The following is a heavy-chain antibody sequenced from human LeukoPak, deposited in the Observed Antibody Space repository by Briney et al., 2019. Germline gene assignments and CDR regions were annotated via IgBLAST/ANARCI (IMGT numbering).Heavy chain of an antibody. D-gene: IGHD6-19*01. Sequence: KPSETLSLTCTVSGYSISSGYYWGWIRPPPGKGLEWIGIIYHSGSTYYNPSLKSRVTISVDTSKNQFSLKLSSVTAADTAVYYCARDSVAGNWFDPWGQGTLVTVSS. CDR1: GYSISSGYY. CDR2: IYHSGST. CDR3: ARDSVAGNWFDP. J-gene: IGHJ5*02. V-gene: IGHV4-38-2*02.